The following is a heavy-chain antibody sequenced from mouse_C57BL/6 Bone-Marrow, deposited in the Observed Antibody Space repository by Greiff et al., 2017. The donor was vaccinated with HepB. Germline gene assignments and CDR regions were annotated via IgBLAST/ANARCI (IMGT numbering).Heavy chain of an antibody. CDR2: ISSGSSTI. V-gene: IGHV5-17*01. D-gene: IGHD2-1*01. J-gene: IGHJ1*03. CDR3: ARPHYGNYEGYFDV. CDR1: GFTFSDYG. Sequence: EVMLVESGGGLVKPGGSLKLSCAASGFTFSDYGMHWVRQAPEKGLEWVAYISSGSSTIYYADTVKGRFTISRDNAKNTLFLQMTSLRSEDTAMYYCARPHYGNYEGYFDVWGTGTTVTVSS.